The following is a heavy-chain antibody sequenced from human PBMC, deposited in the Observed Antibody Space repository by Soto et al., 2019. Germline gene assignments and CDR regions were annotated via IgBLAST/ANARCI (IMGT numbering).Heavy chain of an antibody. CDR2: IIPIFGTA. J-gene: IGHJ6*02. Sequence: SVKVSCKASGGTFSSYSISWVRQAPGQGLEWMGGIIPIFGTANYAQKFQGRVTITADESTSTAYMELSSLRSEDTAVYYCARARVLEDSGETFYYYGMDVWGQGTTVTVSS. V-gene: IGHV1-69*13. CDR1: GGTFSSYS. CDR3: ARARVLEDSGETFYYYGMDV. D-gene: IGHD3-3*01.